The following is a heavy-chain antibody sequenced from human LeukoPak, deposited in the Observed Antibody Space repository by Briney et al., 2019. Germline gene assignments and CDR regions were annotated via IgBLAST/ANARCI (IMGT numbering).Heavy chain of an antibody. CDR3: ARAYGNFDY. J-gene: IGHJ4*02. CDR2: ISGSGGST. V-gene: IGHV3-23*01. Sequence: GGSLRLSCAASGFTFTNYAMSWVRQAPGKGLEWVSLISGSGGSTYYADSVKGRFTISRDNSKNTLYLEMNSLRAEDTAAYYCARAYGNFDYWGQGTLVTVSS. CDR1: GFTFTNYA. D-gene: IGHD3-10*01.